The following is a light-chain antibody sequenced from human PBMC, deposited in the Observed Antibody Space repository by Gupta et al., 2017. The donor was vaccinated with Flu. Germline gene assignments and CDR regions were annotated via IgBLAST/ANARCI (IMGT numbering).Light chain of an antibody. CDR2: DAS. CDR1: QSVSSY. Sequence: SPATLSLSPGERATRSYRASQSVSSYLAWYQQKPGQAPRLLIYDASNRATGIPARFSGSGSGTDFTLTISSLEPEDFAVYYCQQRSNWPTFGGGTKVEIK. V-gene: IGKV3-11*01. J-gene: IGKJ4*01. CDR3: QQRSNWPT.